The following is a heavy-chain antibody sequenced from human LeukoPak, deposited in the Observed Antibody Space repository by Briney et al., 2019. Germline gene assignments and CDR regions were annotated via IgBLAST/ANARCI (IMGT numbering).Heavy chain of an antibody. Sequence: GSLRLSCAASGFTFSSYSMNWVRQAPGKGLEWIGYIYYSGSAKYNPSLKSRVTISVDTSKNQFSLKLTSVTAADTAVYYCARGGSGRPDYFDYWGQGTLVTVSS. V-gene: IGHV4-59*01. D-gene: IGHD6-19*01. CDR3: ARGGSGRPDYFDY. CDR1: GFTFSSYS. CDR2: IYYSGSA. J-gene: IGHJ4*02.